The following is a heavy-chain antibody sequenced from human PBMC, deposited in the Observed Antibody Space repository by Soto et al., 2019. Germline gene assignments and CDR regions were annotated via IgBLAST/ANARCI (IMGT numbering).Heavy chain of an antibody. CDR3: AGQTFTIAAASYGRSNRFDP. V-gene: IGHV4-39*01. Sequence: KSSETLSLTCTASGGSITSSSHFWGWVRQPPGKGLEWIGTIYFTGNTYYTPSLKSRLTMSIDTSKNEFSLRLNSVTAADTAVYYCAGQTFTIAAASYGRSNRFDPWGPGTLVTVSS. D-gene: IGHD6-25*01. CDR1: GGSITSSSHF. CDR2: IYFTGNT. J-gene: IGHJ5*02.